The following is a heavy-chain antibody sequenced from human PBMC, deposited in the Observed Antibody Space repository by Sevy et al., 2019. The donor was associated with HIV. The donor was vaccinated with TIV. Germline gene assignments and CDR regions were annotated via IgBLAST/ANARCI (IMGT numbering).Heavy chain of an antibody. J-gene: IGHJ4*02. V-gene: IGHV3-23*01. Sequence: GGSLRLSCAASGFTFSSYAMSWVRQAPGKGLEWVSAISGSVGSTYYADSVKGRFTISRDNSKNSLYLQRNSLRAEDPAVYYSAKDSRLYYYGSGSYYGFDYWGQGTLVTVSS. CDR1: GFTFSSYA. D-gene: IGHD3-10*01. CDR2: ISGSVGST. CDR3: AKDSRLYYYGSGSYYGFDY.